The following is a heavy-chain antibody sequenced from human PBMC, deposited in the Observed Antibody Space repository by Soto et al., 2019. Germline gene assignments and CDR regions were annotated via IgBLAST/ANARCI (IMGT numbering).Heavy chain of an antibody. CDR3: AREYPTPYYYGSGSYCFGY. J-gene: IGHJ4*02. Sequence: SVKVSCKASGGTFSSYAISWVRQAPGQGLEWMGGIIPIFGTANYAQKFQGRVTITADESTSTAYMELSSLRSEDTAVYYCAREYPTPYYYGSGSYCFGYWGQGTLVTVSS. D-gene: IGHD3-10*01. CDR2: IIPIFGTA. CDR1: GGTFSSYA. V-gene: IGHV1-69*13.